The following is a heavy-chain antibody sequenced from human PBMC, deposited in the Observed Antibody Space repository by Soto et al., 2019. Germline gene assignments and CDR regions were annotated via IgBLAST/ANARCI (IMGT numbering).Heavy chain of an antibody. CDR1: GFTFDDYT. CDR2: ISCDGGRT. Sequence: PGGSLRLSCAASGFTFDDYTMHWVRQAPGKGLEWVSLISCDGGRTYYADSVKGRFTISRDNSKNTLYLQMNSLRAEDTAVYYCAKNPGYYYDSTGYHFDYWGQGTLVTISS. D-gene: IGHD3-22*01. V-gene: IGHV3-43*01. CDR3: AKNPGYYYDSTGYHFDY. J-gene: IGHJ4*02.